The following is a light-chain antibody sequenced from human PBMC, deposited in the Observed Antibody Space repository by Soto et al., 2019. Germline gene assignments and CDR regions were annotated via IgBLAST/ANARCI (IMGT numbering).Light chain of an antibody. CDR1: SSDVGGYNF. J-gene: IGLJ2*01. V-gene: IGLV2-8*01. Sequence: QSALTQPPSASGSPGQSVTISCAGTSSDVGGYNFVSWYQQHPGKVPKLLIYEVNKRPSGVPDRFSGSKSYNTGSLTVSGLQAEDEADYYCASYAGSNNLGVFGGGTKLTVL. CDR2: EVN. CDR3: ASYAGSNNLGV.